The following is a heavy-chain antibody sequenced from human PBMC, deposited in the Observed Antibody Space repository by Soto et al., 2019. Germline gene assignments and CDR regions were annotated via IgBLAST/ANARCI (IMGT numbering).Heavy chain of an antibody. V-gene: IGHV4-59*01. Sequence: SETLSLTCTVSGGSISSYYWSWIRQPPGKGLEWIGYIYYSGSTNYNPSLKSRVTISVDTSKNQFSLKLSSVTAADTAVYYCARVRSGGYYYYYGMDVWGQGTTVTVS. J-gene: IGHJ6*02. CDR3: ARVRSGGYYYYYGMDV. D-gene: IGHD3-10*01. CDR2: IYYSGST. CDR1: GGSISSYY.